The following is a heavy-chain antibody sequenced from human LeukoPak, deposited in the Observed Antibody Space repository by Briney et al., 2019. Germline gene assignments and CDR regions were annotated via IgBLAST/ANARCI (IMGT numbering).Heavy chain of an antibody. CDR3: ARRRGYSYGYYDY. Sequence: NPSETLSLTCTVSGGSISSSSYYWGWIRQPPGKGLEWIGSIYYSGSTYYDPSLKSRVTISVDTSKNQFSLKLSSVTAADTAAYYCARRRGYSYGYYDYWGQGTLVTVSS. D-gene: IGHD5-18*01. CDR1: GGSISSSSYY. J-gene: IGHJ4*02. CDR2: IYYSGST. V-gene: IGHV4-39*01.